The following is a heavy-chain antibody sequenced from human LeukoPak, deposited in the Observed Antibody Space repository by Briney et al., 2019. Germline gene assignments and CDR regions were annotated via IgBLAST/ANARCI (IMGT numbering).Heavy chain of an antibody. Sequence: GASAKVSCKASGFTFSNHFMHWVRQAPGQGLEWMGIINPSNGITNYAQKFQGRVTMTRDMSTSTVYMELSSLTSEDTAVYYCATNQVASSRFLEWLEAFDIWGQGTMVTVSS. CDR3: ATNQVASSRFLEWLEAFDI. CDR1: GFTFSNHF. D-gene: IGHD3-3*01. V-gene: IGHV1-46*01. J-gene: IGHJ3*02. CDR2: INPSNGIT.